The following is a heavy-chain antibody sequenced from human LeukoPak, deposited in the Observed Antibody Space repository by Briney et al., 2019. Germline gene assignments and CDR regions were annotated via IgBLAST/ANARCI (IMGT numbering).Heavy chain of an antibody. J-gene: IGHJ4*02. Sequence: GGSLRLSCAAYGFTFNNYAMSWVRQAPGKGLEWVSTINHNGGRTYYADSLEGRFAISRDNSKNTLFLQMHSLRAEDTAVYYCAKADRVASAATLDYWGQGTLVTVSS. CDR3: AKADRVASAATLDY. D-gene: IGHD2-15*01. V-gene: IGHV3-23*01. CDR1: GFTFNNYA. CDR2: INHNGGRT.